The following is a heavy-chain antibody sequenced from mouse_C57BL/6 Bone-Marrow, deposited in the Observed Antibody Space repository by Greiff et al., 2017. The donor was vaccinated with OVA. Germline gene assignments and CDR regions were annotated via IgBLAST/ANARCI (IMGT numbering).Heavy chain of an antibody. CDR2: IDPETGGT. D-gene: IGHD1-1*01. Sequence: QVQLQQSGAELVRPGASVTLSCKASGYTFTDYEMHWVKQTPVHGLEWIGAIDPETGGTAYNQKFKGKAILTADKSSSTAYMELRSLTSEDCAVYYCTRGGGSSRYFDVWGTGTTVTVSS. V-gene: IGHV1-15*01. CDR1: GYTFTDYE. J-gene: IGHJ1*03. CDR3: TRGGGSSRYFDV.